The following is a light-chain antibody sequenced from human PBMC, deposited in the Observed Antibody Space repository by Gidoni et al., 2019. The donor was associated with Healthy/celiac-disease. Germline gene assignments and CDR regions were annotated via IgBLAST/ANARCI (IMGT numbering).Light chain of an antibody. J-gene: IGKJ4*01. V-gene: IGKV3-20*01. CDR1: QSVSSSY. CDR2: GAS. CDR3: QQSLT. Sequence: GTLSLSPAERATLSCRASQSVSSSYLAWYQQKPGQAPRLLIYGASSRATGIPDRFSGSGSGTDFTLTISRLEPEDFAVYYCQQSLTFGGGTKVEIK.